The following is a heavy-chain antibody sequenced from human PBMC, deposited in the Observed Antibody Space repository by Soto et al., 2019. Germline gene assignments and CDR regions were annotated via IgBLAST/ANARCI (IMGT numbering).Heavy chain of an antibody. V-gene: IGHV3-74*03. J-gene: IGHJ4*02. CDR3: ARSPSAWYFFDS. Sequence: GGSLRLSCAASAFTLSNYWMHWVRQAPGKGLVWVSRINMDGRSTAYADSVKGRFTISRDNAKNTLYLQMNSLGAEDTAVYYCARSPSAWYFFDSWGQGTLVTVSS. CDR2: INMDGRST. D-gene: IGHD6-19*01. CDR1: AFTLSNYW.